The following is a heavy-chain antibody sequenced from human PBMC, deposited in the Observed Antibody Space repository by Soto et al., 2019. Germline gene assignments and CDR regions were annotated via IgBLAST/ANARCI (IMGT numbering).Heavy chain of an antibody. D-gene: IGHD5-12*01. V-gene: IGHV1-69*12. CDR3: STALLAGYNYGDYFDS. J-gene: IGHJ4*02. CDR1: GGSFSSYD. Sequence: QVQVVQSGAEVKKPGSSVKVSCKPSGGSFSSYDINWVRQAPGHGLVWVGGIIPLFGSANYGQKFLDRGTITADASTSTAFMEVSSLTSEDTAVYYCSTALLAGYNYGDYFDSWGQGTLVTVSS. CDR2: IIPLFGSA.